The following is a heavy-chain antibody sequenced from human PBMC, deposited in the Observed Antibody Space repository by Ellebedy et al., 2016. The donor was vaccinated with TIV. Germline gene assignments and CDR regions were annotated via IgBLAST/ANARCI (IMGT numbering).Heavy chain of an antibody. CDR2: INHSGST. CDR3: ARLIREATVDYYYYGMDV. V-gene: IGHV4-34*01. CDR1: GESFSGHY. J-gene: IGHJ6*02. D-gene: IGHD4-23*01. Sequence: SETLPLTCAVFGESFSGHYWSWIRQAPGKGLEWIGEINHSGSTNYNPSLKSRVTISVDTSKKQFSLKLSSVTAADTAVYYCARLIREATVDYYYYGMDVWGRGTTVTVSS.